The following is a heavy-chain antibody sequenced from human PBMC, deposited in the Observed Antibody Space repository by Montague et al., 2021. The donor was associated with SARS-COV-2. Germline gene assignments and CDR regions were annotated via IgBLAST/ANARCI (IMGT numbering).Heavy chain of an antibody. V-gene: IGHV4-34*01. D-gene: IGHD3-22*01. Sequence: SETLFLTCAVYGGSFSDYYWTWIRQPPGKGLEWLGEVNHSGRINYNPSLKSRITISVDTSKDQFSLRLSSVTAADTAVYYCARGRVDTTMILVVFTGAAHYLDYWGQGTLVSVSS. CDR3: ARGRVDTTMILVVFTGAAHYLDY. CDR1: GGSFSDYY. J-gene: IGHJ4*02. CDR2: VNHSGRI.